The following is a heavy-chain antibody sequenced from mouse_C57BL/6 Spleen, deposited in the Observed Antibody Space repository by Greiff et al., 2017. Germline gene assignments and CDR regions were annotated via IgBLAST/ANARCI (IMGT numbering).Heavy chain of an antibody. CDR1: GYTFTSYT. J-gene: IGHJ4*01. Sequence: VQLQQSGAELARPGASVKMSCKASGYTFTSYTMHWVKQRPGQGLEWIGYINPSSGYTKYNQKFKDKATLTADKSSSTAYMQLSSLTSEDSAVYYGARGGYYVFLYAIDYWGQGTSVTVSS. V-gene: IGHV1-4*01. D-gene: IGHD2-3*01. CDR3: ARGGYYVFLYAIDY. CDR2: INPSSGYT.